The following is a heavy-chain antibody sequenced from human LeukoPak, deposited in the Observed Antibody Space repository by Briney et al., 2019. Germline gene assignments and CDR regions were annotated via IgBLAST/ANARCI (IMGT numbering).Heavy chain of an antibody. CDR3: ARGRRDFDY. J-gene: IGHJ4*02. CDR1: GFTFNSNY. Sequence: PGGSLRLSCTASGFTFNSNYMTWVRQAPGKGLDWVSVIYGGGSTYYADSVKGRFTISRDNSRNTLYLQMNSLRVEDTAVYYCARGRRDFDYWGQGTLVTVSS. CDR2: IYGGGST. V-gene: IGHV3-53*01.